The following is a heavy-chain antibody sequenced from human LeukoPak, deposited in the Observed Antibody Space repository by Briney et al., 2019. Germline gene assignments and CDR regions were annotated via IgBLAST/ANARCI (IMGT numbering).Heavy chain of an antibody. Sequence: GGSLRLSCAASGFTFSNYAMSWVRQAPGKGLEWVSGIGGVAGSAYYADSVKGRFTISRDNSNNTPYLQMNSLRVEDTAAYYCAKDRGDGSNRDGFFDYWGRGTLVTVSS. D-gene: IGHD5-24*01. CDR3: AKDRGDGSNRDGFFDY. V-gene: IGHV3-23*01. CDR1: GFTFSNYA. J-gene: IGHJ4*02. CDR2: IGGVAGSA.